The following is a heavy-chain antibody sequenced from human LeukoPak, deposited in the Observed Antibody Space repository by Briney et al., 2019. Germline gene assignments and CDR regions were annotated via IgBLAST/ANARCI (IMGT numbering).Heavy chain of an antibody. Sequence: SETLSLTCAVYGESFSGYFWNWIRQPPGKGLEWIGEINHSGSTSNHNPSLKSRVTISVDTSKNQFSLNLSSVTAADTAVYYCARLTILGVLDDFWGRGTLVTVSS. V-gene: IGHV4-34*01. J-gene: IGHJ2*01. D-gene: IGHD3-3*01. CDR1: GESFSGYF. CDR2: INHSGSTS. CDR3: ARLTILGVLDDF.